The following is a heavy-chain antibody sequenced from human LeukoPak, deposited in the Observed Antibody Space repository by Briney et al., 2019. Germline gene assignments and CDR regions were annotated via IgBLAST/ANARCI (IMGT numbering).Heavy chain of an antibody. CDR3: AKDLAVVVVAATYYYYYGMDV. J-gene: IGHJ6*02. V-gene: IGHV3-23*01. Sequence: GGSLRLSCAASGFTFSSYAMSRVRQAPGKGLEWVSAISGSGGSTYYADSVKGRFTISRDNSKNTLYLQMNSLRAEDTAVYYCAKDLAVVVVAATYYYYYGMDVWGQGTTVTVSS. D-gene: IGHD2-15*01. CDR2: ISGSGGST. CDR1: GFTFSSYA.